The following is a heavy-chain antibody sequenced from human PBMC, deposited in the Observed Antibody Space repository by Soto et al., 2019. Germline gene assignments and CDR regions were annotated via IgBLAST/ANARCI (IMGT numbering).Heavy chain of an antibody. Sequence: EVQLLESGGGLVQPGGSLRLSCAVSGFTFNNYAMTWVRQAPGKGLEWVSAISGGGDTTSYADSVKGRFTVSRDGSKNTLCLQMSSLRAEDMALYYCAKGRGGSGSLTPRVDFWGQGTLVTVSS. CDR2: ISGGGDTT. V-gene: IGHV3-23*01. J-gene: IGHJ4*02. CDR1: GFTFNNYA. D-gene: IGHD3-10*01. CDR3: AKGRGGSGSLTPRVDF.